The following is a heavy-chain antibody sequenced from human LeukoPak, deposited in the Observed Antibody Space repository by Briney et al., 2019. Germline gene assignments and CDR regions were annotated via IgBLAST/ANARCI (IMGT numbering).Heavy chain of an antibody. V-gene: IGHV3-7*01. Sequence: GGSLRLSCADSGFTFSNYGMSWVRQAPGKGLEWVAHIREDGSEKYYLDSVKGRFTISGDNAKNSLYLQLNSLRAEDTAVYYCASVWVREPYFDYWGQGTLVTVSS. D-gene: IGHD3-10*01. CDR1: GFTFSNYG. CDR3: ASVWVREPYFDY. J-gene: IGHJ4*02. CDR2: IREDGSEK.